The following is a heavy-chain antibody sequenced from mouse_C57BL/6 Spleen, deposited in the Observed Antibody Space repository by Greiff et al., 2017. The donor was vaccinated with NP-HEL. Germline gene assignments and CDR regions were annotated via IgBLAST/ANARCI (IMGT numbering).Heavy chain of an antibody. Sequence: VQLQQPGTELVKPGASVKLSCKASGYTFTSYWMHWVKQRPGQGLEWIGNINPSNGGTNYNEKFKSKATLTVDKSSSTAYMQLSSLTSEDSAVYYCAVHGGFDYYAMDYWGQGTSVTVSS. CDR1: GYTFTSYW. CDR3: AVHGGFDYYAMDY. CDR2: INPSNGGT. V-gene: IGHV1-53*01. J-gene: IGHJ4*01.